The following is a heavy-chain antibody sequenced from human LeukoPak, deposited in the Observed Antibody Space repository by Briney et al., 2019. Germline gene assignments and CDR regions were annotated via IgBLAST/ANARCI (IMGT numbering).Heavy chain of an antibody. D-gene: IGHD6-19*01. CDR3: AKSAYSSGWYTPGEYFQH. Sequence: GGSLRLSCAASGFTFSSYGMHWVRQAPGKGLEWVAVISYDGSNKYYADSVKGRFTISRDNSKNTLYLQMNSLRAEDTAVYYCAKSAYSSGWYTPGEYFQHWGQGTLVTVSS. V-gene: IGHV3-30*18. CDR1: GFTFSSYG. J-gene: IGHJ1*01. CDR2: ISYDGSNK.